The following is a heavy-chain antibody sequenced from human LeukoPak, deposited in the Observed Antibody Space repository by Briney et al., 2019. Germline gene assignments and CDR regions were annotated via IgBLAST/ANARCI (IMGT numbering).Heavy chain of an antibody. D-gene: IGHD6-13*01. J-gene: IGHJ4*02. Sequence: SETLSLTCAVYGGSFSGYYWSWIRQPPGKGLEWIGEINHSGSTNYNPSLKSRVTISVDTSKNQFSLRLSSVTAADTAVYHCARLDSSSWSFDYWGQGTQVTVSS. V-gene: IGHV4-34*01. CDR3: ARLDSSSWSFDY. CDR1: GGSFSGYY. CDR2: INHSGST.